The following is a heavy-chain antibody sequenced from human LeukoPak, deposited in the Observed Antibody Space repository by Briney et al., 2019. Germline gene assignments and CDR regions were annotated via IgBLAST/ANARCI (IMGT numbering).Heavy chain of an antibody. Sequence: PGGTLRLSCAASGFTVSSNYMSWVRQAPGKGLEWVSVIYSGGSTYYADSVKGRFTISRHNSKNTLYLQMNSLRAEDTAVYYCARVGLTMIVVNWGQGTLVTVSS. J-gene: IGHJ4*02. CDR1: GFTVSSNY. CDR3: ARVGLTMIVVN. D-gene: IGHD3-22*01. CDR2: IYSGGST. V-gene: IGHV3-53*04.